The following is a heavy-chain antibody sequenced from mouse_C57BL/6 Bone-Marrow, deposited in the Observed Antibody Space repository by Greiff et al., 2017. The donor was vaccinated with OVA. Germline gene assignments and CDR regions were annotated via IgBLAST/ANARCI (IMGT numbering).Heavy chain of an antibody. D-gene: IGHD1-1*01. Sequence: VQLKQSVAELVRPGASVKLSCTASGFTIKNTYMHWVKQRPEQGLEWIGRIDPANGNTKYAPKFQGKATITADTSSNTAYLQLSSLTSEDTAIYYVASGGSSLWFAYWGQGTLVTVSA. V-gene: IGHV14-3*01. CDR3: ASGGSSLWFAY. CDR2: IDPANGNT. J-gene: IGHJ3*01. CDR1: GFTIKNTY.